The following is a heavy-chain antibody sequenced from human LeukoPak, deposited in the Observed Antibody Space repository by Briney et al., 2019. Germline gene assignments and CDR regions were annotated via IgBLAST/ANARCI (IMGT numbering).Heavy chain of an antibody. CDR2: IYSVAGS. Sequence: GGSLRLSCAASGFTVSDSYMTWVRQAPGKGLDWVSVIYSVAGSYYADSVKGRFTISRDNSKNTVYLQMNSLRDEDTAIYYCAKGGNGALDYWGRGTLVTVSS. CDR3: AKGGNGALDY. J-gene: IGHJ4*02. V-gene: IGHV3-53*01. D-gene: IGHD2-8*01. CDR1: GFTVSDSY.